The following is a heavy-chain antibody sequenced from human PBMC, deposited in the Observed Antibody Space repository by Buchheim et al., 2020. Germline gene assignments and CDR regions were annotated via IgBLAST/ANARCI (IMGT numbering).Heavy chain of an antibody. CDR3: ARRQAPGTFDY. J-gene: IGHJ4*02. CDR2: IYPGDSHI. V-gene: IGHV5-51*01. D-gene: IGHD1-26*01. Sequence: EVQLVQSGAEVKKPGESLKISCKGSGYSFANYWIGWVRQMPGKGLEWMGIIYPGDSHIRYSPSFQGQVTISADKYITTASLQWSSLKASDSATYFCARRQAPGTFDYWGQGTL. CDR1: GYSFANYW.